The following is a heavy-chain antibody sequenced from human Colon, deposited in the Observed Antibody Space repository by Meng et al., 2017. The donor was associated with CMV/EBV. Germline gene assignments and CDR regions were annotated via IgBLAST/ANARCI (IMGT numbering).Heavy chain of an antibody. V-gene: IGHV4-34*01. Sequence: QVQLQVCGAGLFKPSEPLSLTCAVYGGSFSEYYWSWIRNRPWRGLEWIGEIRHSGSTSYSYSSSLKSRVTISIDTSKNQFYLELTSVTAADTAVYYCAGGSYQAWELLHYWGQGTLVTVSS. CDR3: AGGSYQAWELLHY. CDR1: GGSFSEYY. CDR2: IRHSGSTSY. J-gene: IGHJ4*02. D-gene: IGHD1-26*01.